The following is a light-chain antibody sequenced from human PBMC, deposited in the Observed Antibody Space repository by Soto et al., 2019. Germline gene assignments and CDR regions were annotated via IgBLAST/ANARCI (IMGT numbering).Light chain of an antibody. Sequence: EFVLTQSPGTLSLSPGERATLSCRASQTVRNNYLAWYQQKPGQAPRLLIYDASSRATGIPDRFSGGGSGTDFTLTISRLEPEDFAVYYCRQYGSSPITFGQGTRLEIK. V-gene: IGKV3-20*01. CDR3: RQYGSSPIT. CDR1: QTVRNNY. J-gene: IGKJ5*01. CDR2: DAS.